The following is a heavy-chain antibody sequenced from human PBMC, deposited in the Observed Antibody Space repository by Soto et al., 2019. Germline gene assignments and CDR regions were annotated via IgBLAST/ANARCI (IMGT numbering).Heavy chain of an antibody. V-gene: IGHV1-46*01. D-gene: IGHD2-15*01. J-gene: IGHJ5*01. CDR2: INPNGGST. Sequence: QVQLVQSGAEVKKPGASVKVSCKASGYTFTTYYMHWVRQAPGQGLEWMGIINPNGGSTTYAQKFKRRVTMTRDTSTSAVYMALIGLRSDCTAVYYCPRAGYSIAGICFHGDFDSWGPANRVTAS. CDR1: GYTFTTYY. CDR3: PRAGYSIAGICFHGDFDS.